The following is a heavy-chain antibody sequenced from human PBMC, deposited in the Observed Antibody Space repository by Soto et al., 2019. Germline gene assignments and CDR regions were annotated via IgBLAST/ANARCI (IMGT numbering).Heavy chain of an antibody. J-gene: IGHJ4*02. CDR1: GGSISSYC. V-gene: IGHV4-4*07. Sequence: PSETLSLTCTVSGGSISSYCWSWIGQAAGKGLEWIGRIYTSGSTNYNPSLKSRVTMSVDTSKNQFSLKLSSVTAADTAVYYCAGACSSNSCYDVFDYWGQGTPVTVSS. CDR3: AGACSSNSCYDVFDY. D-gene: IGHD2-2*01. CDR2: IYTSGST.